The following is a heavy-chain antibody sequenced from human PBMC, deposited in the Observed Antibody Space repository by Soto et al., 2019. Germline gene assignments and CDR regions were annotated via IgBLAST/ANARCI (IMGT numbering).Heavy chain of an antibody. CDR3: ARAGYRSVDY. CDR2: ISSSGSTI. CDR1: GFTFSSYS. V-gene: IGHV3-48*02. D-gene: IGHD3-3*01. Sequence: EVQLVESGGGLVQPGGSLRLSFAASGFTFSSYSLNWVRQAPGKGLEWVSYISSSGSTIYYADSVRGRFTISRDNAKNSLYLQMNSLRDEDTAVYYCARAGYRSVDYWGQGTLVTVSS. J-gene: IGHJ4*02.